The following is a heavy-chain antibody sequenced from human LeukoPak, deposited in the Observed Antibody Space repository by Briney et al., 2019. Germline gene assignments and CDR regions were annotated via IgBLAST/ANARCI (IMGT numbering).Heavy chain of an antibody. V-gene: IGHV3-48*03. Sequence: PGGSLRLSCAASGFTFSSYEINWVRQAPGKGLERVSYISSSGSTIYYADSVKGRFTISRDNAKNSLYLQMNSLRAEDTAVYYCARVLAKHGIRLDYWGQGTLVTVSS. CDR1: GFTFSSYE. CDR3: ARVLAKHGIRLDY. CDR2: ISSSGSTI. D-gene: IGHD3-3*01. J-gene: IGHJ4*02.